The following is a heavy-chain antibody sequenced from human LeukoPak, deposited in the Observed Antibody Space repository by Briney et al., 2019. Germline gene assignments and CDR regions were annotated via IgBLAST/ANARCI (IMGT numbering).Heavy chain of an antibody. D-gene: IGHD3-9*01. J-gene: IGHJ4*02. CDR1: GGSFSGYY. CDR2: INHSGST. V-gene: IGHV4-34*01. Sequence: SETLSLTCAVYGGSFSGYYWSWIRQPPGKGLEWIGEINHSGSTNYNPSLKSRVTISVDTSKNQFSLELSSVTAADTAVYYCARAPREAILTGYFLGFDYWGQGTLVTVSS. CDR3: ARAPREAILTGYFLGFDY.